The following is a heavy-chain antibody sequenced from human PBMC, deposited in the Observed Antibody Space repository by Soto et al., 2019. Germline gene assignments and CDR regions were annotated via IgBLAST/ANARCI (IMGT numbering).Heavy chain of an antibody. V-gene: IGHV3-30*18. D-gene: IGHD6-19*01. CDR3: AKNRIAVAGPFWFDP. J-gene: IGHJ5*02. Sequence: LRLSCAASGFTFSSYGMHWVRQAPGKGLEWVAVISYDGSNKYYADSVKGRFTISRDNSKNTLYLQMNSLRAEDTAVYYCAKNRIAVAGPFWFDPWGQGTLVTVSS. CDR1: GFTFSSYG. CDR2: ISYDGSNK.